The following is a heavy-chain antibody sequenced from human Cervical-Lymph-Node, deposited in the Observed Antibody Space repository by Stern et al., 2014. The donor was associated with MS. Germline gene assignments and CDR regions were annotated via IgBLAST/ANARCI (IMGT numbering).Heavy chain of an antibody. CDR1: GFTFSSSG. J-gene: IGHJ1*01. Sequence: VQLVESGGGVVQPGRSLRLSCAASGFTFSSSGMHWVRQAPGKRLEWLAIIYYDGSNRYYADSVKGRFTISRDNSKNTLYLQMNSLRAEDTAVYYCAREGGNTAEYFQHWGQGTLVTVSS. D-gene: IGHD4-23*01. CDR2: IYYDGSNR. V-gene: IGHV3-33*01. CDR3: AREGGNTAEYFQH.